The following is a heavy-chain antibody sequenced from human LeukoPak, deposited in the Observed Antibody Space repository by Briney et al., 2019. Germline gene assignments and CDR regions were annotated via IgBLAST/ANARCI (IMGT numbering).Heavy chain of an antibody. J-gene: IGHJ6*02. D-gene: IGHD1-1*01. CDR3: ARDLAGTTDYYYYGMGV. V-gene: IGHV3-21*01. Sequence: GGSLRLSCAASGFTFSSYSMNWVRQAPGKGLEWVSSISSSSYIYYADSVKGRFTISRDNAKNSLFLQMNSLRAEDTAVYYCARDLAGTTDYYYYGMGVWGQGTTVTVSS. CDR2: ISSSSYI. CDR1: GFTFSSYS.